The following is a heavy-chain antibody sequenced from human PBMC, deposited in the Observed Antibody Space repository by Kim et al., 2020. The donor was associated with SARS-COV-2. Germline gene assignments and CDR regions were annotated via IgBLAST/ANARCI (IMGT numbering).Heavy chain of an antibody. Sequence: SETLSLTCTVSGGSISSSSYYWGWIRQPPGKGLEWIGSIYYSGSTYYNPSLKSRVTISVDTSKNQFSLKLSSVTAADTAVYYCARGIVVVVKGLEPNFD. V-gene: IGHV4-39*01. J-gene: IGHJ4*01. CDR3: ARGIVVVVKGLEPNFD. CDR1: GGSISSSSYY. D-gene: IGHD3-22*01. CDR2: IYYSGST.